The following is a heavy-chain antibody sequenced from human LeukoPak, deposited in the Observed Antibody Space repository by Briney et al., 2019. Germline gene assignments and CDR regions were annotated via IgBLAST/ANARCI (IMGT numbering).Heavy chain of an antibody. CDR2: IKQDGSEK. J-gene: IGHJ3*02. CDR3: ARDLVAYASAFDI. V-gene: IGHV3-7*01. Sequence: GGSLRLSCAASGFTFSNYWMSWVRQAPGKGLEWVANIKQDGSEKYYVDSVKGRFTISRDNAKNSLYLQMNSLRAEDTAVYYFARDLVAYASAFDIWAKGQWSPSLQ. CDR1: GFTFSNYW. D-gene: IGHD4-17*01.